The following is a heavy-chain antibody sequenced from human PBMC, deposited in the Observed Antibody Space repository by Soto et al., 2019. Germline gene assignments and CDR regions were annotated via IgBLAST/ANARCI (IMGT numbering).Heavy chain of an antibody. CDR1: GFTFSGYS. CDR2: ISSSSSTI. J-gene: IGHJ4*02. V-gene: IGHV3-48*02. D-gene: IGHD5-18*01. Sequence: EVQLVESGGGLVQPGGSLRLSGAASGFTFSGYSMNWVRQAPGKGLEWVSYISSSSSTINYADSVKGRFTISRDNAKNSLYLQMNSLRDEDTAVYYCARDGYSSYYFDYWGQGTLVTVSS. CDR3: ARDGYSSYYFDY.